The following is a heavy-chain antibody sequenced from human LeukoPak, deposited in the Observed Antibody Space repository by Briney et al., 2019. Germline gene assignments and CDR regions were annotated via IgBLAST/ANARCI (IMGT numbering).Heavy chain of an antibody. CDR3: ASWQLSSGTTFEGNNYIDY. CDR1: GYTFTGYY. V-gene: IGHV1-2*02. D-gene: IGHD1-7*01. Sequence: HWASVKVSCKASGYTFTGYYMHWVRQAPGQGLEWMGWINPNSGGTNYAQKFQGRVTMTRDTSISTAYMELSRLRSDDTAVYYCASWQLSSGTTFEGNNYIDYWGQGTLVTVSS. J-gene: IGHJ4*02. CDR2: INPNSGGT.